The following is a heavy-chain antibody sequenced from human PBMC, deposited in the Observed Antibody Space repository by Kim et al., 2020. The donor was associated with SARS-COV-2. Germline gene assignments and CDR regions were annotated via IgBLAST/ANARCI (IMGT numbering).Heavy chain of an antibody. CDR1: GFTFSDYY. D-gene: IGHD6-13*01. V-gene: IGHV3-11*04. CDR2: ISSSGSTI. Sequence: GGSLRLSCAASGFTFSDYYMSWIRQAPGKGLEWVSYISSSGSTIYYADSVKGRFTISRDNAKNSLYLQMNSLRAEDTAVYYCARGEKQQLPTVVNWYFDLWGRGTLVTVSS. J-gene: IGHJ2*01. CDR3: ARGEKQQLPTVVNWYFDL.